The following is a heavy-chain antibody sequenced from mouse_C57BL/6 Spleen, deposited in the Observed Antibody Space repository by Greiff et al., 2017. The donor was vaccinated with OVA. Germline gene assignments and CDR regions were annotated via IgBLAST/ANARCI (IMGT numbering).Heavy chain of an antibody. CDR2: IDPSDSET. D-gene: IGHD2-2*01. Sequence: VQLQQPGAELVRPGSSVKLSCKASGYTFTSYWMHWVKQRPIQGLEWIGNIDPSDSETHYNQKFKDKATLTVDKSSSTAYMQLSSLTSEDSAVYYCARSTMVTTTRGPAMDYWGQGTSVTVSS. J-gene: IGHJ4*01. V-gene: IGHV1-52*01. CDR1: GYTFTSYW. CDR3: ARSTMVTTTRGPAMDY.